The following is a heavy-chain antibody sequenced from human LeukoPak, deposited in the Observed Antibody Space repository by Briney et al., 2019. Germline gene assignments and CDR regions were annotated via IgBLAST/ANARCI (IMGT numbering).Heavy chain of an antibody. Sequence: AGGSLRLSCAASGFSFNNYAMSWVRQAPGKGVEWVSAISTTGGSTYYADSVKGRFTISRDNSKNTLSLQMDSLRVEDTAVYYCAKDWTTVVTPKGYYFDSWGQGTLVTVSS. CDR1: GFSFNNYA. V-gene: IGHV3-23*01. CDR3: AKDWTTVVTPKGYYFDS. J-gene: IGHJ4*02. CDR2: ISTTGGST. D-gene: IGHD4-23*01.